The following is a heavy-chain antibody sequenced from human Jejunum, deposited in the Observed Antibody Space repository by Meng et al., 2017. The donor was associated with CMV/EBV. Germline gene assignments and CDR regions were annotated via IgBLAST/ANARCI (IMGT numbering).Heavy chain of an antibody. CDR2: INPYNAYT. J-gene: IGHJ5*02. D-gene: IGHD5-18*01. CDR1: NYKNDG. CDR3: ARGPCGYTYGYCNWFDP. V-gene: IGHV1-18*01. Sequence: NYKNDGISWGRKAPGQGIEWMGWINPYNAYTNHAQKFQGRVSMTIDTSTNIAYLELRSLRSDDTATYFCARGPCGYTYGYCNWFDPWGQGTLVTVSS.